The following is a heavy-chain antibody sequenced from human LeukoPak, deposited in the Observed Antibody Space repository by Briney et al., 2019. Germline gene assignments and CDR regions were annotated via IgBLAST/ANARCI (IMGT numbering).Heavy chain of an antibody. Sequence: PSETLSLTCTVSGGSISSSSYYWGWIRQPPGKGLEWIGSIYYSGSTYYNPSLKSRVTISVDTSKNQFSLKLSSVTAADTAVYYCASGRVWGSYNGYYYYGMDVWGQGTTVTVSS. V-gene: IGHV4-39*01. J-gene: IGHJ6*02. CDR3: ASGRVWGSYNGYYYYGMDV. CDR1: GGSISSSSYY. CDR2: IYYSGST. D-gene: IGHD3-16*01.